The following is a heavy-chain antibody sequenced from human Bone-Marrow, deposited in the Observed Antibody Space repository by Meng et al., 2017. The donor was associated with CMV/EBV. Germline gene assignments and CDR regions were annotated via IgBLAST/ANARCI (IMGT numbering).Heavy chain of an antibody. Sequence: LSLTCAASGFTFSSYWMSWVRQAPGKGLEWVANIKQDGSEKYYVDSVKGRFTISRDNAKNSLYLQMNSLRAEDTAVYYCARLYCSSTSCWGAFDIWGQGTMVTVSS. D-gene: IGHD2-2*01. V-gene: IGHV3-7*01. CDR3: ARLYCSSTSCWGAFDI. CDR2: IKQDGSEK. CDR1: GFTFSSYW. J-gene: IGHJ3*02.